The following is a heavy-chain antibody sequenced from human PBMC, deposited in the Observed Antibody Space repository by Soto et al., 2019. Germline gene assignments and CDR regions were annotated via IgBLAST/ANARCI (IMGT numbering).Heavy chain of an antibody. CDR1: GFIFSHYG. V-gene: IGHV3-33*01. D-gene: IGHD3-10*01. J-gene: IGHJ4*02. Sequence: QVQLVESGGGVVQPGRSLRLSCAASGFIFSHYGMHWVRQAPGKGLQWVAAIWHDGSKKYHVDSVRGRFTISRDDSKNTLYLQMNRLRAEDTAVYHCGRDLSYGSGSDWGQGTLVTVSS. CDR3: GRDLSYGSGSD. CDR2: IWHDGSKK.